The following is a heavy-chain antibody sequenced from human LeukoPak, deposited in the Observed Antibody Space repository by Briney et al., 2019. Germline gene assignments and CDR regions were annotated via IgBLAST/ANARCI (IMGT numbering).Heavy chain of an antibody. CDR1: GGSISSGSYY. V-gene: IGHV4-61*02. D-gene: IGHD6-19*01. Sequence: SQTLSLTCTVSGGSISSGSYYWSWIRQPAGKGLEWIGRIYTSGSTNYNPSLKSRVTMSVDTSKNQFSLKLSSVTAADTAVYYCARASSGWGTGNFDYWGQGTLVTVSS. CDR3: ARASSGWGTGNFDY. J-gene: IGHJ4*02. CDR2: IYTSGST.